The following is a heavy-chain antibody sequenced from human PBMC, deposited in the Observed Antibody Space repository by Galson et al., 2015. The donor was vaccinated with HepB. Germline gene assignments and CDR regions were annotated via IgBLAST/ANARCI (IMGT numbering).Heavy chain of an antibody. Sequence: SLRLSCAASGFIFSTYTFNWVRRAPGKDLEWISYINSTGTTIYYADSVKGRFTISRDNAENSLSLQMSSLRDEDTAVYYCVRVAIDTTIFRGYWYFDLWGRGTLVTVSS. J-gene: IGHJ2*01. CDR3: VRVAIDTTIFRGYWYFDL. CDR1: GFIFSTYT. CDR2: INSTGTTI. V-gene: IGHV3-48*02. D-gene: IGHD5-18*01.